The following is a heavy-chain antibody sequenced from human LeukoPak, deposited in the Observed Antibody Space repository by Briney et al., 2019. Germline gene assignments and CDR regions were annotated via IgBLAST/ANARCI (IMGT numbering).Heavy chain of an antibody. CDR3: ARDGGGSGSYPYYYYYYGMDV. J-gene: IGHJ6*02. CDR1: GGSISSYY. CDR2: IYYSGGT. Sequence: SETLSLTCTVSGGSISSYYWSWIRQPPGKGLEWIGYIYYSGGTNYNPSLKSRVTISVDTSKNQFSLKLSSVTAADTAVYYCARDGGGSGSYPYYYYYYGMDVWGQGTTVTVSS. V-gene: IGHV4-59*01. D-gene: IGHD3-10*01.